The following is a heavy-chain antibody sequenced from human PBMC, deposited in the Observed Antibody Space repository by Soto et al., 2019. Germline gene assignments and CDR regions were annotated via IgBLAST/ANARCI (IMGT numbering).Heavy chain of an antibody. J-gene: IGHJ6*02. CDR3: ARNYGRSTSSYYYYYYGMDV. V-gene: IGHV1-8*01. Sequence: GASVKVSCKASGYTFTSYDINWVRQATGQGLEWMGWMNPNSGNTGYAQKFQGRVTMTRNTSISTAYMELSSLRSEDTAVYYCARNYGRSTSSYYYYYYGMDVWGQGTTVTVSS. CDR2: MNPNSGNT. CDR1: GYTFTSYD. D-gene: IGHD2-2*01.